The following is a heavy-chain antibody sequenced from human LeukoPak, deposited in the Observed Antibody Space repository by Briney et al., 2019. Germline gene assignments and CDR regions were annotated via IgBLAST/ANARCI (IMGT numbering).Heavy chain of an antibody. CDR2: IIPIFGTA. CDR1: GGTFSSYA. CDR3: ARGRLYGGNSDFDY. J-gene: IGHJ4*02. Sequence: SVKVSCKASGGTFSSYAISWVRQAPGQGLEWMGGIIPIFGTANYAQKFQGRVTITADKSTSTAYMELSSLRSEDTAVYYCARGRLYGGNSDFDYWGQGTLVTVSS. V-gene: IGHV1-69*06. D-gene: IGHD4-23*01.